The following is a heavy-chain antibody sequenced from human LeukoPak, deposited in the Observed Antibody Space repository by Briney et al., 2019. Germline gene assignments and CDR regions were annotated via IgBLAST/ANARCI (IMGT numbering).Heavy chain of an antibody. D-gene: IGHD5-12*01. CDR3: ASPDIVATAGLNYYYYYMDV. J-gene: IGHJ6*03. V-gene: IGHV3-21*01. Sequence: PGGSLRLSCAASRFTFSSYWMSWVRQAPGKGLEWVSSISSSSSYIYYADSVKGRFTISRDNAKNSLYLQMNSLRAEDTAVYYCASPDIVATAGLNYYYYYMDVWGKGTTVTVSS. CDR2: ISSSSSYI. CDR1: RFTFSSYW.